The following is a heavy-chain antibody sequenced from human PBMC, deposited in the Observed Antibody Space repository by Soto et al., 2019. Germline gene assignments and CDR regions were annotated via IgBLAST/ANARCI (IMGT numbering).Heavy chain of an antibody. CDR1: GGTFSSYA. CDR2: IIPIFGTA. CDR3: GRVRSSSSRRREDAFDI. Sequence: QVQLVQSGAEVKKPGSSVKVSCKASGGTFSSYAISWVRQAPGQGLEWMGGIIPIFGTANYAQKFQGRLTHTADESSSRAYMELSSLSSADTAVYYCGRVRSSSSRRREDAFDIWGQGTMVTVSS. V-gene: IGHV1-69*12. D-gene: IGHD6-6*01. J-gene: IGHJ3*02.